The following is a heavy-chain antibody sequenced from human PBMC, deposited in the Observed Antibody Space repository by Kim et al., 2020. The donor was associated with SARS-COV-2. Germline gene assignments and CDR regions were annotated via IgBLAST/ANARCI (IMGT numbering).Heavy chain of an antibody. CDR3: TAAPRIGIAAAGISGRYYYCGMDV. Sequence: SVKVSCKASGFTFTSSAMQWVRQARGQRLEWIGWIVVGSGNTNYAQTFQERVTITRDMSTSTAYMELSSLRSEDTAVYYCTAAPRIGIAAAGISGRYYYCGMDVWGQGTTVNVSS. CDR2: IVVGSGNT. CDR1: GFTFTSSA. J-gene: IGHJ6*02. D-gene: IGHD6-13*01. V-gene: IGHV1-58*02.